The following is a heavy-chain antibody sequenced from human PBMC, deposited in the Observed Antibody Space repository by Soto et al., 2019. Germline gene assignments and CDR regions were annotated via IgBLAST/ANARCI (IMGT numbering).Heavy chain of an antibody. Sequence: EVQLVESGGGLVQPGRSLRLSCAASGFTFDDYAMHWVRQAPGKGLEWVSGISWNSGSIGYADSVKGRFTISRDNAKNSLYLQMNSLRAEDTALYYCAKGIHYGSRSSYFDYWGQGTLVTVSS. CDR1: GFTFDDYA. J-gene: IGHJ4*02. CDR3: AKGIHYGSRSSYFDY. D-gene: IGHD3-10*01. CDR2: ISWNSGSI. V-gene: IGHV3-9*01.